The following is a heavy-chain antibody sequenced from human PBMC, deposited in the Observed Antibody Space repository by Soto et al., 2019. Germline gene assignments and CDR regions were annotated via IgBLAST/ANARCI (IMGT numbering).Heavy chain of an antibody. D-gene: IGHD3-22*01. V-gene: IGHV1-69*06. CDR1: EDTFRNYA. Sequence: QVELVQSGAEVKKPGSSVKVSCQASEDTFRNYAISCVRQAPGQGLEWMGGIIPTFGTANYAQKFQGRVTITADTSANTVYLELRSLRSEHTAVYYCASTKYDSSAYYYWYLGLWGRGTLVTVSS. CDR2: IIPTFGTA. J-gene: IGHJ2*01. CDR3: ASTKYDSSAYYYWYLGL.